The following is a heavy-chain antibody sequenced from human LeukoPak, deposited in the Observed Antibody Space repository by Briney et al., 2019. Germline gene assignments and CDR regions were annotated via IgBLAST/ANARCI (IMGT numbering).Heavy chain of an antibody. CDR1: GGSFSGYY. J-gene: IGHJ4*02. Sequence: SETLSLTCAVYGGSFSGYYWSWIRQPPGKGLEWIGGINHSGSTNYNPSLKSRVTISVDTSKNQFSLKLSSVTAADTAVYYCARDYDFWSGYYTFDYRGQGTLVTVSS. V-gene: IGHV4-34*01. CDR3: ARDYDFWSGYYTFDY. CDR2: INHSGST. D-gene: IGHD3-3*01.